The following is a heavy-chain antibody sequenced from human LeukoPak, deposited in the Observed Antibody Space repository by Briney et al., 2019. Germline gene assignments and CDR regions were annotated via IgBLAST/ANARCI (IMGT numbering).Heavy chain of an antibody. V-gene: IGHV4-39*07. D-gene: IGHD6-13*01. CDR2: IYSSGST. J-gene: IGHJ5*02. Sequence: SETLSLTCSVSGVSISSGSNYWGWIRQPPGKTLEWIGSIYSSGSTYYNSSLKSRVIILIDTSKNQFSLKLSSVTAADTAVYFCARAHSSSWYPGWFDPWGQGTLVTVSS. CDR1: GVSISSGSNY. CDR3: ARAHSSSWYPGWFDP.